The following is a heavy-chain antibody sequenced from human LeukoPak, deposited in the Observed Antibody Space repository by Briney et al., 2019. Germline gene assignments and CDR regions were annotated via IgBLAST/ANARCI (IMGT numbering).Heavy chain of an antibody. J-gene: IGHJ4*02. V-gene: IGHV1-2*02. D-gene: IGHD3-10*01. CDR3: TRGHHYFVSGSYYNF. CDR2: INPNSGGT. Sequence: ASVKLSCKASGYTFTGYYIFWVRQAPGQGLEWMGWINPNSGGTNYAQKFQGRVTMTRDTSISTAYMELSRLRSDDTAVFYCTRGHHYFVSGSYYNFWGQGTLGTVSS. CDR1: GYTFTGYY.